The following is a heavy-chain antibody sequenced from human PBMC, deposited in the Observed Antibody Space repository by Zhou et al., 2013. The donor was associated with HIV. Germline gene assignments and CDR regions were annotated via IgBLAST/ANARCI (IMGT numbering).Heavy chain of an antibody. J-gene: IGHJ4*02. D-gene: IGHD2-21*02. CDR1: GYTFTSYF. CDR3: VRYGDYSPFDY. Sequence: QIQLLQSGADVKKPGASVTVSCQASGYTFTSYFIHWVRQAPGQGLEWLGWIHPNNGATKSAQKFLGRVTMTRDASINTAYLALSGLFSNDTAVYYCVRYGDYSPFDYWGQGALGHRHL. V-gene: IGHV1-2*02. CDR2: IHPNNGAT.